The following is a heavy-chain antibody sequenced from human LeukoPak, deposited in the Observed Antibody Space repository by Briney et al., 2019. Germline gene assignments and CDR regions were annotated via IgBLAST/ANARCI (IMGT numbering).Heavy chain of an antibody. CDR3: ARHFRKGWFDP. D-gene: IGHD1-14*01. Sequence: SETLSLTCTVSGYSISSGYYWGWIRQPPGKGLEWIGEINHSGSTNYNPSLKSRVTISVDTSKNQFSLKLSSVTAADTAVYYCARHFRKGWFDPWGQGTLVTVSS. CDR1: GYSISSGYY. V-gene: IGHV4-38-2*02. CDR2: INHSGST. J-gene: IGHJ5*02.